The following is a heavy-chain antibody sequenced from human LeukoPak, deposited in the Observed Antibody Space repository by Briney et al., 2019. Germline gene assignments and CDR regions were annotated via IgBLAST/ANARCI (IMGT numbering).Heavy chain of an antibody. CDR2: INPSGGST. CDR1: GYTFTSYY. V-gene: IGHV1-46*01. D-gene: IGHD3-22*01. Sequence: VSVKVSCKASGYTFTSYYMHWVRQAPGQGLEWMGIINPSGGSTSYAQKFQGRVTMTRDTSTSTVYMELSSLRSEDTAVYYCARTSGGYYDSSGYYVAEYFQHWGQGTLVTVSS. CDR3: ARTSGGYYDSSGYYVAEYFQH. J-gene: IGHJ1*01.